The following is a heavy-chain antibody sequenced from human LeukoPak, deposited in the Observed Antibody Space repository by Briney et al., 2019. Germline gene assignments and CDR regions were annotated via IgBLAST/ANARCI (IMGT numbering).Heavy chain of an antibody. V-gene: IGHV3-11*01. D-gene: IGHD5-18*01. Sequence: EGSLRLSCAASGFTFSDYYMSWIRQAPGKGLEWVSYISSSGSTIYCADSVKGRFTISRDNAKNSLYLQMNSLRAEDTAVYYCARGEGRYSLYGMDVWGQGTTVTVSS. CDR1: GFTFSDYY. CDR3: ARGEGRYSLYGMDV. J-gene: IGHJ6*02. CDR2: ISSSGSTI.